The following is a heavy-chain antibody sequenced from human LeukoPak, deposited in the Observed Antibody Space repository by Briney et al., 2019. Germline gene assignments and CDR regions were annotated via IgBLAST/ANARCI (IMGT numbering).Heavy chain of an antibody. CDR1: VYSFTGYY. CDR2: INPKSGGT. J-gene: IGHJ4*02. Sequence: ASVKVSCKASVYSFTGYYLHWVRQAPGQGLEWMGWINPKSGGTKYAKKFQGRVTMTSDTSISTAYMEMSSLRSDDTAVYYCARERGGVLGATNYWGQGTLVTVPS. V-gene: IGHV1-2*02. CDR3: ARERGGVLGATNY. D-gene: IGHD1-26*01.